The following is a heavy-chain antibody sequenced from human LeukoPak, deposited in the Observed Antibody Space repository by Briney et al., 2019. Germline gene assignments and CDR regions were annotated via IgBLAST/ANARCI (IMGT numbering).Heavy chain of an antibody. V-gene: IGHV1-2*02. CDR2: MNPDSGGT. CDR1: GYIFTGHY. J-gene: IGHJ4*02. D-gene: IGHD3-10*01. Sequence: ASVTVSCKTSGYIFTGHYMHSVRQAPGQGPEWMGWMNPDSGGTNYAQNFQGRVTMTRDTSTTTAYMELSGLTSEDTAVYYCARGLLRELLGLDYWGQGTLVTVSP. CDR3: ARGLLRELLGLDY.